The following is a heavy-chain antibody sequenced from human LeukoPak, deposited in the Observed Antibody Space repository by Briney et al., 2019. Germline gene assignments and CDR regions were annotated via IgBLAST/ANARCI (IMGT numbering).Heavy chain of an antibody. Sequence: PSETLSLTCAVYGGSFSGYYWSWIRQPPGKGLEWIGEINHSGSTNYNPSLKSRVTISVDTSKNQFSLKLSSVTAADTAVYYCVWEPIFGVVTLSGAFDYWGQGTLVTVSS. CDR3: VWEPIFGVVTLSGAFDY. D-gene: IGHD3-3*01. CDR2: INHSGST. CDR1: GGSFSGYY. J-gene: IGHJ4*02. V-gene: IGHV4-34*01.